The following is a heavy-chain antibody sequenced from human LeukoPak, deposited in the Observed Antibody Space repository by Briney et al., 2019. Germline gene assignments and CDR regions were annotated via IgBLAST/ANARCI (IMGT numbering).Heavy chain of an antibody. CDR2: IYHSGST. CDR3: ARVVLGGTTNYYYYYMDV. V-gene: IGHV4-4*02. D-gene: IGHD1/OR15-1a*01. CDR1: GGSISSSNW. Sequence: PSETLSLTCTVSGGSISSSNWWSWVRQPPGKGLEWIGEIYHSGSTNYNPSLKSRVTISVDTSKNQFSLRLSSVTAADTAVYYCARVVLGGTTNYYYYYMDVWGKGTTVTVSS. J-gene: IGHJ6*03.